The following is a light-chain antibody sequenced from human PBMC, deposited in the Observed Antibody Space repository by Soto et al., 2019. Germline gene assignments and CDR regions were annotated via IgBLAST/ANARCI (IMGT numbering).Light chain of an antibody. CDR3: KHYMSHSVP. V-gene: IGKV1-5*01. CDR1: QSISNW. J-gene: IGKJ1*01. CDR2: VAS. Sequence: DIQMTKSPSTLSASVGDRVTITCPASQSISNWLAWYQQKPGKAPNLLIYVASNLEGGVPWRNSGSRSGTEFTHTINSLQTDDFATYYCKHYMSHSVPFGQGTNVQIK.